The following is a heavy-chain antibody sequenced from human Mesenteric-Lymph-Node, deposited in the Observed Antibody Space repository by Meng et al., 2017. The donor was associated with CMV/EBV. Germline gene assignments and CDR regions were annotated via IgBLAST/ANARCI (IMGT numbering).Heavy chain of an antibody. D-gene: IGHD2-2*01. CDR3: ATFCSSTYCSTYFDY. CDR1: GASIRSYY. CDR2: VLYNGDT. J-gene: IGHJ4*02. Sequence: SETLSLTCTVSGASIRSYYWGWVRQPPGKGLEWIGYVLYNGDTKYNPSLASRVTMSIDTPSKQFSLRMTSVTAADTAVYFCATFCSSTYCSTYFDYWGEGTLVTVSS. V-gene: IGHV4-59*03.